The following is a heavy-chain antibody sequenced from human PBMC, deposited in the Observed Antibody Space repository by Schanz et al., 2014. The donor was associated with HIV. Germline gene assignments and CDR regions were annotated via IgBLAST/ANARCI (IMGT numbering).Heavy chain of an antibody. J-gene: IGHJ6*02. CDR3: ASGVRGNYYYYAMDV. Sequence: EVQLVESGGGLVQPGGSLRLSCTASGFTFSNYWMHWVRQVPGKGLVWVSRINCDGRSANYADSVKGRFTISRDNAKNPLILQMNRLRAEDTAVYYCASGVRGNYYYYAMDVWGQGTTVTVSS. D-gene: IGHD3-16*01. CDR1: GFTFSNYW. V-gene: IGHV3-74*01. CDR2: INCDGRSA.